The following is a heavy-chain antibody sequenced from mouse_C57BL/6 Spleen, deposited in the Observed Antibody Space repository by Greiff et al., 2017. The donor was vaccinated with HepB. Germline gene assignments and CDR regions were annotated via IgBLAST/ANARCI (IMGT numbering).Heavy chain of an antibody. CDR2: IRNKANGYTT. V-gene: IGHV7-3*01. D-gene: IGHD1-1*02. CDR1: GFTFTDYY. CDR3: ARPMDYYAMDY. J-gene: IGHJ4*01. Sequence: DVMLVESGGGLVQPGGSLSLSCAASGFTFTDYYMSWVRQPPGKALEWLGFIRNKANGYTTEYSASVKGRFTISRDNSQSILYLQMNALRAEDSATYYCARPMDYYAMDYWGQGTSVTVSS.